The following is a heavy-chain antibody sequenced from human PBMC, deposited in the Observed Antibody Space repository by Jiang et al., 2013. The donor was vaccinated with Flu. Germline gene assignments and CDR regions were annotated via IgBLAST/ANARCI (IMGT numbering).Heavy chain of an antibody. D-gene: IGHD1-1*01. J-gene: IGHJ4*02. V-gene: IGHV6-1*01. Sequence: QTLSLTCAISGDSVSSNSASWNWIRQSPSRGLEWLGRTYCRSKCYNDYAVSVKSRISINPDTSKNQFSLQLNSVTPEDTAVYYCARGNSGTTVSLFGSWGQGTLVTVSS. CDR3: ARGNSGTTVSLFGS. CDR2: TYCRSKCYN. CDR1: GDSVSSNSAS.